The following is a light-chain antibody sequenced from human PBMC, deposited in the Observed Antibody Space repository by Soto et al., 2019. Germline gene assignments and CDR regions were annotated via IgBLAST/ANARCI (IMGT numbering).Light chain of an antibody. CDR3: SLYRSTITFYV. Sequence: QSVLTQPASVSGSPGQSITISCTGTSSDIGAYDYVSWYQQHPGKAPKLLIYEVHNRPSGVSNRFSGSKSGSTASLTISGLQAEDEADYYCSLYRSTITFYVFGTGTKLTVL. V-gene: IGLV2-14*01. CDR1: SSDIGAYDY. CDR2: EVH. J-gene: IGLJ1*01.